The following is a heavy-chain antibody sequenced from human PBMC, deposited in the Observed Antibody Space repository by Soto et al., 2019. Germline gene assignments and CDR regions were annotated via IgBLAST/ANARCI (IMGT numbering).Heavy chain of an antibody. Sequence: PGGSLRLSCAGSGFTFSSYAMSWVRQPPGKGLEWVSASSGSGGRTYYADSVKGRFTISRDTSKNTLYLQMNSLRAEDTAVYYCAKASGYSGSSLGYYYYGMDVWRQGTTVTVSS. CDR1: GFTFSSYA. CDR3: AKASGYSGSSLGYYYYGMDV. V-gene: IGHV3-23*01. D-gene: IGHD1-26*01. J-gene: IGHJ6*02. CDR2: SSGSGGRT.